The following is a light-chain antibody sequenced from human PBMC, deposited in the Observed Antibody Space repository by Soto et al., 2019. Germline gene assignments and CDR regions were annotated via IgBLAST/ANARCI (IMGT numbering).Light chain of an antibody. J-gene: IGKJ1*01. Sequence: IQMTQSPSSLSASVGDRLSITCRASQSISSYLNWYQQKPGKAPKILIYAESSLQSGVPSRFSGSGSGTDLNLTISSLQPEDFATYYCQQSYSTPWTFGQGTKVDIK. CDR1: QSISSY. V-gene: IGKV1-39*01. CDR2: AES. CDR3: QQSYSTPWT.